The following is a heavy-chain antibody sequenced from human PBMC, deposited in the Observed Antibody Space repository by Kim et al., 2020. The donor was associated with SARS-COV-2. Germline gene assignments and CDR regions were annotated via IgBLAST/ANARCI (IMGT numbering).Heavy chain of an antibody. CDR1: GYTFTGYY. V-gene: IGHV1-2*06. CDR3: ARRGEPGIAVAGTRYWYFDL. CDR2: INPNSGGT. Sequence: ASVKVSCKASGYTFTGYYMHWVRQAPGQGLEWMGRINPNSGGTNYAQKFQGRVTMTRDTSISTAYMELSRLRSDDTAVYYCARRGEPGIAVAGTRYWYFDLWGRGTLVTVSS. D-gene: IGHD6-19*01. J-gene: IGHJ2*01.